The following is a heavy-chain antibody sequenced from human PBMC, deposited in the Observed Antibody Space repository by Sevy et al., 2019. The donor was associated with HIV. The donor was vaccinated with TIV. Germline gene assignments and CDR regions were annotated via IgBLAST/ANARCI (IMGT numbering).Heavy chain of an antibody. D-gene: IGHD2-15*01. CDR3: TREDIVLGEDNYYGLDV. Sequence: GGSLRLSCVVSGFSVSSNYMSWVRQAPGKGLEWVSNIYSDGRTYYADSVRGRFTISRDTSKNTVYLEMKSLRAEDTAVYYCTREDIVLGEDNYYGLDVWGHGPTVTVSS. CDR1: GFSVSSNY. J-gene: IGHJ6*02. CDR2: IYSDGRT. V-gene: IGHV3-53*01.